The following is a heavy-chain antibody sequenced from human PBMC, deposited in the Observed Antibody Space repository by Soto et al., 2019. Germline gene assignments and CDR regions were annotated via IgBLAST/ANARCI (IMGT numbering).Heavy chain of an antibody. Sequence: PGGSLRLSCAASGFTFSDYYMSWIRQAPGKGLKWVSYISSSGSTIYYADSVKGRFTISRDNAKNSLYLQMNSLRAEDTAVYYCARVSQPSHDAFDIWGQGTMVTVSS. J-gene: IGHJ3*02. V-gene: IGHV3-11*01. CDR2: ISSSGSTI. CDR1: GFTFSDYY. D-gene: IGHD5-18*01. CDR3: ARVSQPSHDAFDI.